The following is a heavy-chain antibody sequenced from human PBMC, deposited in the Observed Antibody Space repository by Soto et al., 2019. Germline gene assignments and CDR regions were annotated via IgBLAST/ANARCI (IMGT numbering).Heavy chain of an antibody. CDR1: GFTFSSYW. D-gene: IGHD6-19*01. J-gene: IGHJ6*02. CDR3: ARAPSGYSSGWYADYYGMDV. V-gene: IGHV3-66*01. CDR2: IYSGGST. Sequence: GGSLRLSCAASGFTFSSYWMHWVRQAPGKGLVWVSVIYSGGSTYYADSVKGRFTISRDNSKNTLYLQMNSLRAEDTAVYYCARAPSGYSSGWYADYYGMDVWGQGTTVTVSS.